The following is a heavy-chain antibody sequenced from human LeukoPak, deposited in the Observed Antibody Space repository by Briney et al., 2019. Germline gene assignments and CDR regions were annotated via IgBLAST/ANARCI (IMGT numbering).Heavy chain of an antibody. CDR1: GGSISSYY. CDR3: ARGAGAGYNLQPFDY. CDR2: INYSGST. V-gene: IGHV4-59*08. Sequence: SETLSLTCTVSGGSISSYYWSWIRQPPGKGLEWIGYINYSGSTKYNPSLKSRVSISVDTSKNQFSLKLSSVTAADTDVYYCARGAGAGYNLQPFDYWGQGTLVTVSS. D-gene: IGHD5-24*01. J-gene: IGHJ4*02.